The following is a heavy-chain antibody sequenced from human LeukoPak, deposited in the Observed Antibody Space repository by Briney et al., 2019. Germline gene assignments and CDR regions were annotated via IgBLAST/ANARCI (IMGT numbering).Heavy chain of an antibody. V-gene: IGHV3-30*02. Sequence: PGGSLRLSCAASGFTFSNSGMHWGRQAPGRGLEWVAFVLYDGSNKYYTDSVKGRFTISRDNSRNTLYLQMNSLRPEDAAVYYCAKDLTYWGQGTLVTVSS. CDR1: GFTFSNSG. J-gene: IGHJ4*02. CDR3: AKDLTY. CDR2: VLYDGSNK.